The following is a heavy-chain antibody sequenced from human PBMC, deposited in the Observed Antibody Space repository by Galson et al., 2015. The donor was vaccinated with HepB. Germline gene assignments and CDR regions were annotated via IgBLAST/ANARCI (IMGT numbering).Heavy chain of an antibody. CDR3: ARESGRQLAVGDFDY. V-gene: IGHV3-21*01. CDR2: ISSSSSYI. CDR1: GFTFSSYS. D-gene: IGHD6-6*01. Sequence: SLRLSCAASGFTFSSYSMNWVRQAPGKGLEWVSSISSSSSYIYYADSVKGRFTISRDNAKNSLYLQMNSLRAEDTAVYYCARESGRQLAVGDFDYWGQGTLVTVSS. J-gene: IGHJ4*02.